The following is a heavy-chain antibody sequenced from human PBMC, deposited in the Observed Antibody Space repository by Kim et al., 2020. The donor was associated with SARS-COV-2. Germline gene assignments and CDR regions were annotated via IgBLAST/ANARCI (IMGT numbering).Heavy chain of an antibody. CDR3: ARGGGYSYFNY. V-gene: IGHV4-34*01. D-gene: IGHD5-18*01. J-gene: IGHJ4*02. Sequence: SETLSLTCAVYGGSFSGYYWSWIRQPPGKGLEWIGEINHSGSTNYNPSLKSRVTISVDTSKNQFSLKLSSVTAADTAVYYCARGGGYSYFNYWGQGTLVTVSS. CDR1: GGSFSGYY. CDR2: INHSGST.